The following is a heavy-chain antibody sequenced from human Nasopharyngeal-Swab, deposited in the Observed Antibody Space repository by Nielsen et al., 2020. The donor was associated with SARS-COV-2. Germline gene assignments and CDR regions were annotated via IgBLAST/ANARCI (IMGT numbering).Heavy chain of an antibody. CDR2: IVVGSGNT. Sequence: AAKVSCKASGGTFTSSAVQWVRQDRGQRLEWRGWIVVGSGNTNYAQKFQERVTITRDMSTSTAYMELSSLRSEDTAVYYCAALTIAAAGRVAFDIWGQGTMVTVSS. J-gene: IGHJ3*02. CDR3: AALTIAAAGRVAFDI. D-gene: IGHD6-13*01. CDR1: GGTFTSSA. V-gene: IGHV1-58*01.